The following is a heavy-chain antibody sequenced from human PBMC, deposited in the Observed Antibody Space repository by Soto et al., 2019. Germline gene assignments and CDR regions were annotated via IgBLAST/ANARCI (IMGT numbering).Heavy chain of an antibody. V-gene: IGHV4-61*08. CDR2: VYYTGST. D-gene: IGHD6-19*01. J-gene: IGHJ4*02. CDR1: GGSISSGGYS. Sequence: SETLSLTCAVSGGSISSGGYSWGWIRQSPGKGLEWLGYVYYTGSTNYSPSLRSRVSISVDTSKNEFSLRLSSVTAADTAVYFCARSVAVPGAHIDYWGQGTQVTVSS. CDR3: ARSVAVPGAHIDY.